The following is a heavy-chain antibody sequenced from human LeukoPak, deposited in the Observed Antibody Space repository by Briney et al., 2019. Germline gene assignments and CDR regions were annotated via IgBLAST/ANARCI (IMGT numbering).Heavy chain of an antibody. CDR2: IIPILCIA. V-gene: IGHV1-69*04. J-gene: IGHJ6*02. Sequence: SVKVSCKASGGTFSNYAISWVRQAPGQGLEWMGRIIPILCIANYAQKFPGRVTITADKSRSTAYMELSSLRSEDTAGYCCARDGMVRGVIDYYGMDVWGQGTTVTVSS. CDR3: ARDGMVRGVIDYYGMDV. D-gene: IGHD3-10*01. CDR1: GGTFSNYA.